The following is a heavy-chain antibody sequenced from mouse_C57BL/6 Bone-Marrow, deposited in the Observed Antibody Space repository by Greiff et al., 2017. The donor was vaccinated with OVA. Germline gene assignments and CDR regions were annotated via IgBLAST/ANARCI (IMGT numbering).Heavy chain of an antibody. Sequence: QVQLQQSGAELARPGASVKLSCKASGYTFTSYGISWVKQRTGQGLEWIGEIYPSSSNTYYNEKFKGKATLTADKSSSTAYIELRSLTSEASAVYSCANPRDYWGQGTTLTVSS. CDR1: GYTFTSYG. CDR3: ANPRDY. V-gene: IGHV1-81*01. CDR2: IYPSSSNT. J-gene: IGHJ2*01.